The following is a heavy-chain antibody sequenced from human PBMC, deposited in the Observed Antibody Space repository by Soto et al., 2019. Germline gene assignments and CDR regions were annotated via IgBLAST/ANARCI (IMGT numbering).Heavy chain of an antibody. CDR2: IYSGGST. J-gene: IGHJ6*02. V-gene: IGHV3-53*01. Sequence: GGSLRLSCAASGFTVSSNYMSWVRQAPGKGLEWVSVIYSGGSTYYADSVKGRFTISRDNSKNTLHLQMNSLRAEDTAVYYCARAITPYYYYYGMDVWGQGTTVTVSS. D-gene: IGHD5-12*01. CDR1: GFTVSSNY. CDR3: ARAITPYYYYYGMDV.